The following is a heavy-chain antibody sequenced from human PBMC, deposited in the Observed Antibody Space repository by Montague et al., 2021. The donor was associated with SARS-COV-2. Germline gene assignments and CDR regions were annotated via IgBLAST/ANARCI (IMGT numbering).Heavy chain of an antibody. CDR3: ARMGSALPVIMSTYNFTI. V-gene: IGHV2-70*13. D-gene: IGHD3-3*01. CDR2: VDWDDDK. J-gene: IGHJ4*02. CDR1: GFSLSTSGVC. Sequence: PALVKPTQTLTLTCTFSGFSLSTSGVCVSWIRQPPGKALEWLALVDWDDDKYYSASLKTRLTISKGPSTNQVVLTMTNMDPVDTGTYYWARMGSALPVIMSTYNFTIWGQGTQVTVSS.